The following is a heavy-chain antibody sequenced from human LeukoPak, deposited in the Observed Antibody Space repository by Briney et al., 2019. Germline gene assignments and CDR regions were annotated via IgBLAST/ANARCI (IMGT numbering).Heavy chain of an antibody. Sequence: GGSLRLSCAASGFTFSSYWMSWVREAPARGLEWVSSLRGNGDTFYADSVKGRFTLSRDESRNTVYLHLNELRVEDTAVYYCAKASWVSTADEVLWGQGTVVTVSS. CDR2: LRGNGDT. D-gene: IGHD3-16*01. V-gene: IGHV3-23*01. CDR1: GFTFSSYW. CDR3: AKASWVSTADEVL. J-gene: IGHJ4*02.